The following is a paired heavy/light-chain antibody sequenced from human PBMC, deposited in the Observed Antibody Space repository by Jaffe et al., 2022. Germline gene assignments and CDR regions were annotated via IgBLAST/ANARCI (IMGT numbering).Light chain of an antibody. CDR3: GTWDSSLSANV. J-gene: IGLJ2*01. CDR1: SSNIGNNY. V-gene: IGLV1-51*02. Sequence: QSVLTQPPSVSAAPGQKVTISCSGSSSNIGNNYVSWYQQLPGTAPKLLIYENNKRPSGIPDRFSGSKSGTSATLGITGLQTGDEADYYCGTWDSSLSANVFGGGTKLTVL. CDR2: ENN.
Heavy chain of an antibody. J-gene: IGHJ4*02. Sequence: EVQLVESGGVVVQPGGSLRLSCAASGFTFDDYAMHWVRQAPGKGLEWVSLISWDGGSTYYADSVKGRFTISRDNSKNSLYLQMNSLRAEDTALYYCAKDRVLGPRGDYYFDYWGQGTLVTVSS. CDR1: GFTFDDYA. CDR2: ISWDGGST. D-gene: IGHD2-2*01. V-gene: IGHV3-43D*04. CDR3: AKDRVLGPRGDYYFDY.